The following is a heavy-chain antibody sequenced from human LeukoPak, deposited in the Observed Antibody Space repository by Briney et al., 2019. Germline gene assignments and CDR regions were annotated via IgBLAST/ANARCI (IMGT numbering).Heavy chain of an antibody. J-gene: IGHJ4*02. CDR1: GFTFSSFV. CDR3: AKYLGAGTSFDD. V-gene: IGHV3-23*01. D-gene: IGHD3-10*01. Sequence: GASLRLSCAASGFTFSSFVMTWVRPAPGKGLEWVSSISGSGGSTYYADSVQGRFTISRDNSKNTLYLQMNSLRAEDTAVYYCAKYLGAGTSFDDWGQGTLVTVSS. CDR2: ISGSGGST.